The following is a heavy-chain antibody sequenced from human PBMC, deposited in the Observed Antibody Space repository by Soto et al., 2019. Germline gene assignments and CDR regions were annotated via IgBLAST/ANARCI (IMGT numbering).Heavy chain of an antibody. CDR2: ISYDGSGE. V-gene: IGHV3-30*18. D-gene: IGHD1-26*01. J-gene: IGHJ6*02. CDR1: GFTFSYYG. Sequence: QVQVVESGGGVVQPGRSLRLSCAASGFTFSYYGMHWVRQAPGKGLEWVAVISYDGSGEYYADSVEGRFTISRDNSKNTLYLKMNSLRAEDTAVYYCAKSWGVGVNYYYYGMDVWGQGTTVTVSS. CDR3: AKSWGVGVNYYYYGMDV.